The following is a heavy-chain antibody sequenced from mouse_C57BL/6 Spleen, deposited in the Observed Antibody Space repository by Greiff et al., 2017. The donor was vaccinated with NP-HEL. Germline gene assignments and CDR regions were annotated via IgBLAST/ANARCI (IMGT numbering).Heavy chain of an antibody. V-gene: IGHV3-6*01. Sequence: VQLQQSGPGLVKPSQSLSLTCSVTGYSITSGYYWNWIRQFPGNKLEWMGYISYDGSNNYNPSLKNRISITRDTSKNQFFLKLNSVTTEDTATYYCARDLSTVVAFDYWGQGTTLTVSS. CDR3: ARDLSTVVAFDY. CDR2: ISYDGSN. J-gene: IGHJ2*01. D-gene: IGHD1-1*01. CDR1: GYSITSGYY.